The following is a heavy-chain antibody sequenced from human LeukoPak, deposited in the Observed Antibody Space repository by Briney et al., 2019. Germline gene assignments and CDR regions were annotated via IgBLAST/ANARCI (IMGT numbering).Heavy chain of an antibody. CDR1: GFTFSSYS. D-gene: IGHD2-15*01. CDR3: ARSKPRLRDDGSPSPQDAFDY. CDR2: IYSGGST. V-gene: IGHV3-66*01. Sequence: GGSLRLSCAASGFTFSSYSMSWVRQAPGKGLEWVSVIYSGGSTYYADSVKGGFTISRDNSKNTLYLQMNSLRAEDTAVYYCARSKPRLRDDGSPSPQDAFDYWGQGTLVTVSS. J-gene: IGHJ4*02.